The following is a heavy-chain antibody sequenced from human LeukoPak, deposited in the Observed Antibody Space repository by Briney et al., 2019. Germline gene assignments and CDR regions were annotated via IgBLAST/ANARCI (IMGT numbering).Heavy chain of an antibody. CDR3: ARRLSSSFDY. V-gene: IGHV4-59*08. D-gene: IGHD6-13*01. CDR2: IYHSGST. Sequence: SETLSLTCTVSGGSISTYYWSWIRQPPGKGLEWIGSIYHSGSTYYNPSLKSRVTISVDTSKNQFSLKLSSVTAADTAVYYCARRLSSSFDYWGQGTLVTVSS. CDR1: GGSISTYY. J-gene: IGHJ4*02.